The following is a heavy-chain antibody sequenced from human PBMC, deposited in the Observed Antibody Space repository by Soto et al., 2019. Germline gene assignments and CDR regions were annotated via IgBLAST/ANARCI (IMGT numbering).Heavy chain of an antibody. Sequence: GGSLRLSCAASGFTFSIYAMHWVRQAPGKGLEWVAVISYDGSNKYYADSVKGRFTISRDNSKNTVYLQMNSLRAEDSAVYYCASDYSDGWFAPRGQGTLVNVSS. D-gene: IGHD2-15*01. CDR2: ISYDGSNK. CDR1: GFTFSIYA. CDR3: ASDYSDGWFAP. V-gene: IGHV3-30-3*01. J-gene: IGHJ5*02.